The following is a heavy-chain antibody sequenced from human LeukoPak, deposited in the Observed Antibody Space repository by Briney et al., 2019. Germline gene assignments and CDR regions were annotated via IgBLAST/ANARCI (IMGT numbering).Heavy chain of an antibody. V-gene: IGHV3-23*01. CDR3: AKIGSSWYNY. Sequence: GGSLRLSCAASGFTFSSYAMTWVRQAQGKGLEWVSAISGSGGSRYYADSVKGRFTISRDNSKNTLYLQMNSLRAEDTAVYYCAKIGSSWYNYWGQGTLVTVSS. D-gene: IGHD6-13*01. J-gene: IGHJ4*02. CDR2: ISGSGGSR. CDR1: GFTFSSYA.